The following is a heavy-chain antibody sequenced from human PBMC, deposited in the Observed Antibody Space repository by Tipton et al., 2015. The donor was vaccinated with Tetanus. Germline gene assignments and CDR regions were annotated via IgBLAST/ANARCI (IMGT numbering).Heavy chain of an antibody. J-gene: IGHJ4*02. V-gene: IGHV3-74*01. CDR3: VRDGGSSGWLAY. CDR2: INPDGRRT. D-gene: IGHD6-19*01. CDR1: GFTSKSHY. Sequence: SLRLSCAASGFTSKSHYMHWVRQAPGKGLVWISRINPDGRRTNYADSVKGRFTIPRDNAKNTLYLQMNSLRVEDTAVYYCVRDGGSSGWLAYWGQGTLVTVSS.